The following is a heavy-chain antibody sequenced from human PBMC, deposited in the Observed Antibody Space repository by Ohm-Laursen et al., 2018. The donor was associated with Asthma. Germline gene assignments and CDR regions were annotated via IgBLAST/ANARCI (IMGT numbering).Heavy chain of an antibody. CDR1: GFSLSTSGMR. D-gene: IGHD4-23*01. CDR3: ARNYYGGNSGSFDY. J-gene: IGHJ4*02. V-gene: IGHV2-70*04. Sequence: TQTLTLTCTFSGFSLSTSGMRVSWIRQPPGKALEWLARIDWDDDKFYSTSLKTRLTISKDTSKNQVVLTMTNMDPVDTATYYCARNYYGGNSGSFDYWGQGTLVTVSS. CDR2: IDWDDDK.